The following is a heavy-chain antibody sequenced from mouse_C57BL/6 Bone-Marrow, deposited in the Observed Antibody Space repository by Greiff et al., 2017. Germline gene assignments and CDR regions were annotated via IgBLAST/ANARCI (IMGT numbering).Heavy chain of an antibody. J-gene: IGHJ2*01. Sequence: EVPLVESGGGLVKPGGSLKLSCAASGFTFSSYAMSWVRQTPEQRLEWVATISDGGSYTYYPANVQGRFTISRDNAKNNLNLEMSHLKSEDTAMYYCAREGANYYGRPVDYWGQGTTLTVSS. D-gene: IGHD1-1*01. CDR1: GFTFSSYA. V-gene: IGHV5-4*01. CDR3: AREGANYYGRPVDY. CDR2: ISDGGSYT.